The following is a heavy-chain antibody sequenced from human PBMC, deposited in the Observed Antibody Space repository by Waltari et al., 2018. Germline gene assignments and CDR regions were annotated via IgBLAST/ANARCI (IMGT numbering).Heavy chain of an antibody. D-gene: IGHD6-19*01. CDR2: VYYSGIS. Sequence: QLKLQESGPGLVKPSETLSLTCNVSGGYISNSPYYWGWIRQAPGKGLEWIGNVYYSGISYYNPSLKSRVTISVDTSKNQFSLELSSVTAADTAVYYCARRGGWIINWGQGTLVTVSS. J-gene: IGHJ4*02. V-gene: IGHV4-39*07. CDR1: GGYISNSPYY. CDR3: ARRGGWIIN.